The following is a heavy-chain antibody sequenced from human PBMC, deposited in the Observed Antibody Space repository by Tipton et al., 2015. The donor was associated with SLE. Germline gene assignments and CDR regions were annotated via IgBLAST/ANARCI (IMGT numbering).Heavy chain of an antibody. V-gene: IGHV4-59*11. CDR1: GASINNHY. J-gene: IGHJ4*02. CDR3: ASAKSSWYNGEEY. Sequence: TLSLTCTVSGASINNHYWSWVRQPPGKGLEYIGYIYYSGSTSYKPSLKSRVTFSVDTSKRQFSLRLTSMTAADTAVYYCASAKSSWYNGEEYWGQGRLVTVSS. D-gene: IGHD6-13*01. CDR2: IYYSGST.